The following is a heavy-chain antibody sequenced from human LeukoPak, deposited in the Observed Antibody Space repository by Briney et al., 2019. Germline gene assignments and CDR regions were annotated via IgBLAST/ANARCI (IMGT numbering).Heavy chain of an antibody. CDR3: ARDDGDGYYFSHNSY. D-gene: IGHD3-22*01. CDR1: GYTFTSYY. CDR2: INPSGGST. Sequence: ASVKVSCKASGYTFTSYYMHWVRQAPGQGLEWMGIINPSGGSTSYAQKFQGRVTITADESTSTAYMELSSLRSEDTAVYYCARDDGDGYYFSHNSYWGQGTLVTVSS. J-gene: IGHJ4*02. V-gene: IGHV1-46*01.